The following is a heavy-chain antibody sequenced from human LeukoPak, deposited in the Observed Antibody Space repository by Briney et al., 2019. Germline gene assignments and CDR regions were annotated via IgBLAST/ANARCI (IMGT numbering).Heavy chain of an antibody. J-gene: IGHJ4*02. D-gene: IGHD2-2*01. CDR1: GXTFSSYA. V-gene: IGHV3-23*01. CDR3: ARSPPASPFDY. CDR2: FSGSGAGT. Sequence: GGSLRLSCAASGXTFSSYAMSWVRQAPGKGLEWVSAFSGSGAGTYSADSVKGRFTVSRDNSKNTLYLQMNNLRAEDTAVYYCARSPPASPFDYWGQGTLVTVSS.